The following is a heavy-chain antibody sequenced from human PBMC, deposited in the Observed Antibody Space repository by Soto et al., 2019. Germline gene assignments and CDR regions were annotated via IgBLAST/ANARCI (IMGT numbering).Heavy chain of an antibody. Sequence: ASVKISCKASEYIFTGYYIHWVRQAPGQGLEWMGRINVRSGGPNYAQKFQGRVTMTTDTSTSTAYMELRSLRSDDTAFYYCASSRSANPVAFDIWGQGTIVTVSS. CDR1: EYIFTGYY. CDR3: ASSRSANPVAFDI. V-gene: IGHV1-2*02. J-gene: IGHJ3*02. CDR2: INVRSGGP. D-gene: IGHD1-26*01.